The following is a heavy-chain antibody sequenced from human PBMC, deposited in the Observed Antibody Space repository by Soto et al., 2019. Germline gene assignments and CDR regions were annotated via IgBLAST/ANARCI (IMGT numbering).Heavy chain of an antibody. V-gene: IGHV2-70*01. Sequence: SGPTLVNPTQTLTLTCTFSGFSLSTSGMCVSWIRQPPGKALEWLALSDWDDDKYYSTSLKTRLTISKDTSKNQVVLTMTNMDPVDTATYYCARITNSYDFWSGYSDYYYGMDVWGQGTTVTVSS. CDR2: SDWDDDK. J-gene: IGHJ6*02. CDR1: GFSLSTSGMC. D-gene: IGHD3-3*01. CDR3: ARITNSYDFWSGYSDYYYGMDV.